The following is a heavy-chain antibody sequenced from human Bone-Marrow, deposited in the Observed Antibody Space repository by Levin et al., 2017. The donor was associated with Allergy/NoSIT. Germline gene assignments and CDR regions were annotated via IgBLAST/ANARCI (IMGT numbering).Heavy chain of an antibody. CDR3: ARAVGPTSPLGY. Sequence: SETLSLTCTVSGGSIGTYYWSWIRQPPGKGLEWIGYVYYSGSTNYNPSLKSRVTMSIDTSNNQFSLKLNSVTAADTAVYYCARAVGPTSPLGYWGQGTLVTVSS. CDR2: VYYSGST. V-gene: IGHV4-59*01. CDR1: GGSIGTYY. J-gene: IGHJ4*02. D-gene: IGHD1-26*01.